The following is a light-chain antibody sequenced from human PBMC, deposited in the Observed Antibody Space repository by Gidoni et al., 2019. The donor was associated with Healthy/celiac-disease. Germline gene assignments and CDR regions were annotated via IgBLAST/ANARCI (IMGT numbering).Light chain of an antibody. CDR2: DAS. CDR1: QSVSSY. V-gene: IGKV3-11*01. Sequence: EFVLTQSPATLSLSPGVRATLSCRASQSVSSYLAWYQQKPGQAPRLLIYDASNRATGIPARFSGSGSGTDFTLTISSLEPEDFAVYFCQQRSNWLTFGGGTKVEIK. J-gene: IGKJ4*01. CDR3: QQRSNWLT.